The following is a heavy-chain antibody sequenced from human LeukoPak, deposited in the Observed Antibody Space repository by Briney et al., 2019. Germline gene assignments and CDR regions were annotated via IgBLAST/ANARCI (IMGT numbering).Heavy chain of an antibody. D-gene: IGHD3-22*01. V-gene: IGHV3-48*02. J-gene: IGHJ6*02. CDR2: ISSSRSTK. CDR1: GFTFSSYS. Sequence: GGSLRLSCAASGFTFSSYSMNWVRQAPGKGLEWVSYISSSRSTKYYADSVKGRFSISRDNAKKSLYLQVNSLRDEDTAVYYCARDQGLGYYDSSGFYSYYYGMDVWGQGTTVTVSS. CDR3: ARDQGLGYYDSSGFYSYYYGMDV.